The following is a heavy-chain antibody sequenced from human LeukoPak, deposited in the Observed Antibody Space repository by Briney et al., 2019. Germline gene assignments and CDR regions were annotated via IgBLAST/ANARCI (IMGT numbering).Heavy chain of an antibody. D-gene: IGHD6-6*01. CDR1: GGSISNYY. Sequence: PSETLSLTCTVSGGSISNYYWSWIRQPPGMGLEWIGNIHYSGSTNYNPSLKSRVTISVETSKNQFSLKLSSVTAADTAVYYCARRTDSGSWYFDLWGRGTLVTVSS. J-gene: IGHJ2*01. CDR3: ARRTDSGSWYFDL. V-gene: IGHV4-59*01. CDR2: IHYSGST.